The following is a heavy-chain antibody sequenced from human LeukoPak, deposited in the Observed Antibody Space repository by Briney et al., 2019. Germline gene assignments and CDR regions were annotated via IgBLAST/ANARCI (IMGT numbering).Heavy chain of an antibody. CDR3: ARSYDYGDNYYYYMDV. J-gene: IGHJ6*03. CDR1: GFTFSSYS. CDR2: ISSSSSYI. V-gene: IGHV3-21*01. D-gene: IGHD4-17*01. Sequence: MPGGSLRLSCAASGFTFSSYSMNWVRQAPGKGLEWVSSISSSSSYIYYADSVKGRFTISRDNAKNSLYLQMNSLRAEDTAVYYCARSYDYGDNYYYYMDVWGKGTTVTVSS.